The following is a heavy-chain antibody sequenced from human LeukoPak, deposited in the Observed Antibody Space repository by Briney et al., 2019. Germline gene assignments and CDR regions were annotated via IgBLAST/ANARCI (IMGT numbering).Heavy chain of an antibody. CDR2: IRYDGSNK. CDR1: GFTFSSYG. D-gene: IGHD6-19*01. V-gene: IGHV3-30*02. Sequence: PGGSLRLSCAASGFTFSSYGMHWVRQAPGKGLEWVAFIRYDGSNKYYADSVKGRFTISRDNSKNTLYLQMNSLRAEDTAVYYCAKGGLAVAGIVDYWGPGTLVTVSS. CDR3: AKGGLAVAGIVDY. J-gene: IGHJ4*02.